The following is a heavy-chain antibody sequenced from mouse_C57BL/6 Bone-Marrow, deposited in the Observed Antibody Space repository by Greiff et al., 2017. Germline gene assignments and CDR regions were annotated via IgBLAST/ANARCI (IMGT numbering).Heavy chain of an antibody. V-gene: IGHV1-64*01. Sequence: VQLQQPGAELVKPGASVKLSCKASGYTFTSYWMHWVKQRPGQGLEWIGMIHPNSGSTNYNEKFKSKATLTVDKSSSTAYMQLSSLTSEDSAVYNCAREGWLVQRFAYWDRGTLVTVTA. J-gene: IGHJ3*01. CDR3: AREGWLVQRFAY. D-gene: IGHD2-3*01. CDR1: GYTFTSYW. CDR2: IHPNSGST.